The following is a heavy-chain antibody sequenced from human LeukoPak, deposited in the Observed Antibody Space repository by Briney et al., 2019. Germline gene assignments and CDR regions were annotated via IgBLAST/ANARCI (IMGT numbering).Heavy chain of an antibody. CDR2: ISAYNGNT. CDR3: ARVRLMSGVVAGLDY. V-gene: IGHV1-18*01. Sequence: GASVKVSCKASGYTFTSYGISWMRQAPGQGLEWMGWISAYNGNTNYAQKLQGRVTMTTDTSTSTAYMELRSLRSDDTAVYYCARVRLMSGVVAGLDYWGQGTLVTVSS. D-gene: IGHD6-19*01. CDR1: GYTFTSYG. J-gene: IGHJ4*02.